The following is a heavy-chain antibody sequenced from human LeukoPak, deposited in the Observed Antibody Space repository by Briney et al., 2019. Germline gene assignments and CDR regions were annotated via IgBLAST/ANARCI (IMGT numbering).Heavy chain of an antibody. CDR1: GFTFSSYA. CDR3: ARLGYSYDGY. D-gene: IGHD5-18*01. J-gene: IGHJ4*02. Sequence: PGRSLRLSCAASGFTFSSYAMHWVRQAPGKGLEWVALISYDGSNKYHADSVKGRFTISRDNAKNSLYLQMNSLRAEDTAVYYCARLGYSYDGYWGQGTLVTVSS. V-gene: IGHV3-30*04. CDR2: ISYDGSNK.